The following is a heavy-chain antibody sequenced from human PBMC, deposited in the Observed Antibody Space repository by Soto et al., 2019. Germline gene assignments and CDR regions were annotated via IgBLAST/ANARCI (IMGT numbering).Heavy chain of an antibody. V-gene: IGHV3-11*05. CDR3: AREYYYTMDV. CDR2: IDSSTKYT. CDR1: GFTFRDYY. J-gene: IGHJ6*02. Sequence: QVQLVESGGGLVRPGGSLRLSCEASGFTFRDYYMTWFRQAPGKGLEWLSYIDSSTKYTNYADSVKGRFTISRDNAKNSLYLQMNSLRADDTAVYYCAREYYYTMDVWGQATMVTVSS.